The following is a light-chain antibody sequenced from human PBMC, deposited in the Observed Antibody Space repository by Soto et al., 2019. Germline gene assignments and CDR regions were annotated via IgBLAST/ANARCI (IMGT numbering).Light chain of an antibody. CDR2: DTS. J-gene: IGKJ5*01. V-gene: IGKV3-11*01. CDR1: QSVSSY. Sequence: EILLTQSPATLSLSPGERATLSCRASQSVSSYLAWYQQKPGQAPRLLIYDTSNRATGVPARFSGSGFGTDFTLTISSLQPEDFATYYCQHYDGYPQIFGQGTRLEIK. CDR3: QHYDGYPQI.